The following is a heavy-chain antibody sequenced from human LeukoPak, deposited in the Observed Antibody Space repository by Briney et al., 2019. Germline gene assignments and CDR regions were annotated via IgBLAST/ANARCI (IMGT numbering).Heavy chain of an antibody. CDR1: GYTFTSYG. J-gene: IGHJ6*02. CDR2: ISAYNGNT. D-gene: IGHD6-13*01. CDR3: ARGVSIAAAGTVGYYYYGMDV. V-gene: IGHV1-18*01. Sequence: ASVKVSCKASGYTFTSYGISWVRQAPGQGLEGMGWISAYNGNTNYAQKLQGRVTMTTDTSTSTAYMELRSLRSDDTAVYYCARGVSIAAAGTVGYYYYGMDVWGQGTTVTVSS.